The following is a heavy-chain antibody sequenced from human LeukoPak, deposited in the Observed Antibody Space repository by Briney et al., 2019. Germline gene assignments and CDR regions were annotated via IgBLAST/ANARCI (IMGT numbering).Heavy chain of an antibody. CDR1: GYTFTSYA. CDR3: ARADVAGGYDFWSGYPGYYYYYMDV. Sequence: ASVKVSCKASGYTFTSYAMNWVRQAPGQGLEWMGWINTNTGNPTYAQGFTGRFVFSLDTSVSTAYLQISSLKAEDTAVYYCARADVAGGYDFWSGYPGYYYYYMDVWGKGTTVTVSS. D-gene: IGHD3-3*01. V-gene: IGHV7-4-1*02. CDR2: INTNTGNP. J-gene: IGHJ6*03.